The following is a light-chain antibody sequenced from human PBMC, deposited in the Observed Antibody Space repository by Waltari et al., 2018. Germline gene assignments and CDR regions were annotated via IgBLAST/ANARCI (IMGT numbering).Light chain of an antibody. CDR2: GAS. V-gene: IGKV3-20*01. J-gene: IGKJ1*01. CDR3: QHYVRLPAT. Sequence: IVLTQSPGTLSLSPGVRGTLSCSASQSVSWSLAWYQQKPGQAPKLLLSGASTRATGIPDSFTGSGSGTDFSLTISSLEPEDFAIYFCQHYVRLPATFGQGTKVEIK. CDR1: QSVSWS.